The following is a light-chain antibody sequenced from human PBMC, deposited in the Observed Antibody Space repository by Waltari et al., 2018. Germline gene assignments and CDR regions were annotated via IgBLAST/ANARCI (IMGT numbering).Light chain of an antibody. V-gene: IGKV2-40*01. J-gene: IGKJ4*01. Sequence: DIVMTQTPLSLPVTPGEPASISCRSSQSLLHTDGFTYLDWYLQKPGQSPQLLIYGDSNIASGVPDRFSGSGSGTVFTLKISRVEAEDVGLYYCMQHKALPLTFGGGTKVEIK. CDR1: QSLLHTDGFTY. CDR2: GDS. CDR3: MQHKALPLT.